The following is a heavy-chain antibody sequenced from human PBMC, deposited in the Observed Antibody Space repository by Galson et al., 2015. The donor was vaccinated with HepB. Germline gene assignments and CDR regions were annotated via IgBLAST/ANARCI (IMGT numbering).Heavy chain of an antibody. J-gene: IGHJ6*02. Sequence: SVKVSCKASGYTFTSYGISWVRQAPGQGPEWMGWISAYNGNTNYAQKLQGRVTMTTDTSTSTAYMELRSLRSDDTAVYYCARKLGTIFGVALNGMDVWGQGTTVTVSS. CDR3: ARKLGTIFGVALNGMDV. V-gene: IGHV1-18*04. D-gene: IGHD3-3*01. CDR1: GYTFTSYG. CDR2: ISAYNGNT.